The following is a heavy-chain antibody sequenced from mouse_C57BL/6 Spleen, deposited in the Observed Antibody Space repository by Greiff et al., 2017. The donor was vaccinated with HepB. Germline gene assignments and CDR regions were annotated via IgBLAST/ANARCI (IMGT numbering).Heavy chain of an antibody. CDR1: GFTFSDAW. D-gene: IGHD1-1*01. Sequence: EVKLMESGGGLVQPGGSMKLSCAASGFTFSDAWMDWVRQSPEKGLEWVAEIRNKANNHATYYAESVKGRFTISRDDSKSSVYLQMNSLRAEDTGIYYCTRPRITRAWFAYWGQGTLVTVSA. J-gene: IGHJ3*01. CDR3: TRPRITRAWFAY. V-gene: IGHV6-6*01. CDR2: IRNKANNHAT.